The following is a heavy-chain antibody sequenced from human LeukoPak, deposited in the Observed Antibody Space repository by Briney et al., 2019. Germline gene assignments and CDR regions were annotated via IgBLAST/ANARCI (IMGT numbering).Heavy chain of an antibody. V-gene: IGHV3-30*18. CDR3: AKELFRSMSATLPDY. CDR1: GFTFSSYG. Sequence: GRSLRLSCAASGFTFSSYGMHWVRQAPGKGLEWVAVISYDGSNKYYADSVKGRFTISRDNSKNTLYLQMYSLRAEDTAVYYCAKELFRSMSATLPDYWGQGTLVTVSS. CDR2: ISYDGSNK. J-gene: IGHJ4*02. D-gene: IGHD2-21*01.